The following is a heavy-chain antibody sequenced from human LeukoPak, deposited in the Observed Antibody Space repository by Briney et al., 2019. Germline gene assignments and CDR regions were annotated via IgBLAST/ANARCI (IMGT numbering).Heavy chain of an antibody. CDR3: ATTLRTRYRALDI. Sequence: GESLKISCQGSGYSFTTYWIGWVRQMPGKGLEWMGIIYPGDSDTRYSPSFQGQVSISADKSISTAYLQWTSLKASDTAMYYCATTLRTRYRALDIWGQGTMVTVSS. V-gene: IGHV5-51*01. CDR1: GYSFTTYW. D-gene: IGHD1-26*01. J-gene: IGHJ3*02. CDR2: IYPGDSDT.